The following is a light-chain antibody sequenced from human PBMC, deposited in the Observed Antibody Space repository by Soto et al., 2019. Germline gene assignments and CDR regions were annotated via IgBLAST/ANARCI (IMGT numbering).Light chain of an antibody. CDR2: AAS. CDR1: QSISSY. V-gene: IGKV1-39*01. Sequence: DIRINGTPSSLSASVGDRGTFTSRASQSISSYLNWYQQKPGKAPKLLIYAASSLQSGVPSRFSGTGSGTDFTLTISSLQSEDLAAYFCQQSYRTPWAVGQGTKVDTK. CDR3: QQSYRTPWA. J-gene: IGKJ1*01.